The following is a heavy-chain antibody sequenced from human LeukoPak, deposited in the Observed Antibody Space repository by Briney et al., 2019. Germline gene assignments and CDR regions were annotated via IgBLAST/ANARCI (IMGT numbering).Heavy chain of an antibody. CDR2: INHSGST. CDR3: ARGRRYYYDSSGYFF. CDR1: GGSFSGYY. V-gene: IGHV4-34*01. J-gene: IGHJ4*02. Sequence: SETLSLTCAVYGGSFSGYYWSWIRQPPGKGLEWIGEINHSGSTNYNPSLKSRVTISVDTSKNQFSLKLSSETAADTAVYYCARGRRYYYDSSGYFFWGQGTLVTVSS. D-gene: IGHD3-22*01.